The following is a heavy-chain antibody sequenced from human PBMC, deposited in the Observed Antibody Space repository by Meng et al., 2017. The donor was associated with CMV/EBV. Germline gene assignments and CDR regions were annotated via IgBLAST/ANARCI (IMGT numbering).Heavy chain of an antibody. CDR1: GFTFSSYW. CDR3: AKTGAYCSSTSCLSGMDV. CDR2: IKQDGSEK. D-gene: IGHD2-2*01. V-gene: IGHV3-7*01. Sequence: GESLKISCAASGFTFSSYWMSWVRQAPGKGLEWVANIKQDGSEKYYVDSVKGRFTISRDNSKNTLYLQMNSLRAEDTAVYYCAKTGAYCSSTSCLSGMDVWGQGTTVTVSS. J-gene: IGHJ6*02.